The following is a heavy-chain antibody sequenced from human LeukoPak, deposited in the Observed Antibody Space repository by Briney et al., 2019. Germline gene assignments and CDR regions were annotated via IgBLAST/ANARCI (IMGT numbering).Heavy chain of an antibody. Sequence: GGSLRLSCAASGFTFSSYTVNWIRQAPGKGLEWVSSISGSSYYIYYADSVRGRFTISRDNAKNSLYLQMNSLRAEDTALYYCAKDISGSYYAFDIWGQGTMVTVSS. CDR3: AKDISGSYYAFDI. CDR2: ISGSSYYI. D-gene: IGHD1-26*01. J-gene: IGHJ3*02. V-gene: IGHV3-21*04. CDR1: GFTFSSYT.